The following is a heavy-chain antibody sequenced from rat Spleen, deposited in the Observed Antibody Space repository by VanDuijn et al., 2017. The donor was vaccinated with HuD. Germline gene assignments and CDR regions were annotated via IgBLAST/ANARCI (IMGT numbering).Heavy chain of an antibody. V-gene: IGHV2-32*01. D-gene: IGHD4-2*01. CDR1: GFSLTSYN. CDR2: IWIDGNT. Sequence: QVQLKESGPGLVQPSQTLSLTCTVAGFSLTSYNVHWVRQPPGKGLEWMGVIWIDGNTAYNSLLKSRLRISRDTSKSQVFLKMNSLQSEDTATYYCARDWTGPFDYWGQGVMVTVSS. J-gene: IGHJ2*01. CDR3: ARDWTGPFDY.